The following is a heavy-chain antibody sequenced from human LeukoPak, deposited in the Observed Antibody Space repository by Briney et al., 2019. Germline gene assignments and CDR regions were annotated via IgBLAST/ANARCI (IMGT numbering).Heavy chain of an antibody. J-gene: IGHJ5*02. CDR2: ITGSGTNT. D-gene: IGHD3-16*01. Sequence: GGSLRLSCAASGFTFSSYAMGWVRQGPGKGLNWVSTITGSGTNTYYADSVKGRFTISRDNSKNTLYLQMNSLRAEDTAIYYCAQSRGGWFDPWGQGTLVTVSS. CDR1: GFTFSSYA. V-gene: IGHV3-23*01. CDR3: AQSRGGWFDP.